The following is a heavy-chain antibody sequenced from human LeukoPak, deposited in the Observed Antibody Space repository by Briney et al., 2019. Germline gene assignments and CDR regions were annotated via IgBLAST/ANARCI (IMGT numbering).Heavy chain of an antibody. J-gene: IGHJ5*02. CDR2: INHSGST. CDR3: ARGRGYGDYLYWFDP. CDR1: GGSFSGYY. Sequence: PSETLSLTCAAYGGSFSGYYWSWIRQPPGKGLEWIGEINHSGSTNYNPSLKSRVPISVDTSKNQFSLKLSSVTAADTAVYYCARGRGYGDYLYWFDPWGQGTLVTVSS. D-gene: IGHD4-17*01. V-gene: IGHV4-34*01.